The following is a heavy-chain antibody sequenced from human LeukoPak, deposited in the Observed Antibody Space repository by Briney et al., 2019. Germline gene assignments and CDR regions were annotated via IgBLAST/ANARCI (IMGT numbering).Heavy chain of an antibody. D-gene: IGHD4/OR15-4a*01. CDR3: ARLERSRMDGAQY. CDR2: INHSGST. CDR1: GGSFSGYY. Sequence: PSETLSLTCAVYGGSFSGYYWSWIRQPPGKGLEWIGEINHSGSTNYNPSLKSRVTISVDTSKNQFSLKLSSVTAADTAVYYCARLERSRMDGAQYWGQGTLVTVSS. J-gene: IGHJ4*02. V-gene: IGHV4-34*01.